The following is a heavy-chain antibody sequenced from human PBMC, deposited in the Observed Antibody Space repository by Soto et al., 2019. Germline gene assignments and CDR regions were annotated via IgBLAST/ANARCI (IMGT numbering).Heavy chain of an antibody. J-gene: IGHJ4*02. CDR1: GFTFSAYA. V-gene: IGHV3-23*01. CDR3: DGSDF. CDR2: ISGDGSGT. Sequence: XGSLILSCAASGFTFSAYAMSWARQAPGKGLEWVSTISGDGSGTHYADSVRGRFTISRDNSKSTLFLQMESLRVEDTAIYYCDGSDFWGQGTLVTVSS. D-gene: IGHD1-26*01.